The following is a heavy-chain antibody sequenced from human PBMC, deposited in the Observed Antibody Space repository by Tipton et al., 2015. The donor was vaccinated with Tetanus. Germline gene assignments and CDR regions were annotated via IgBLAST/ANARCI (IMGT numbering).Heavy chain of an antibody. Sequence: SLRLSCAASGFTFSDYNMSWVRQAPGKGLEWVSAISGSGGSTYYADSVKGRFTISRDNSKNTLYLQMNSLRAEDTAVYYCAKEQSDADYYYYGMDVWGQGTTVTVSS. V-gene: IGHV3-23*01. CDR1: GFTFSDYN. D-gene: IGHD4-11*01. CDR3: AKEQSDADYYYYGMDV. CDR2: ISGSGGST. J-gene: IGHJ6*02.